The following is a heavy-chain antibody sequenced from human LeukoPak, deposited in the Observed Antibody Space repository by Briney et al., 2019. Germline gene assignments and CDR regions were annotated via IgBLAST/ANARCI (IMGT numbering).Heavy chain of an antibody. D-gene: IGHD2-21*01. V-gene: IGHV4-4*07. CDR2: IYTSGST. J-gene: IGHJ5*02. CDR3: AASLFPTHIVVAEDWFDP. CDR1: GGSISSYY. Sequence: SETLSLTCTVSGGSISSYYWSWIRQPAGKGLERIGRIYTSGSTNYNPSLKSRVTMSVDTSKNQFSLKLSSVTAADTAVYYCAASLFPTHIVVAEDWFDPWGQGTLVTVSS.